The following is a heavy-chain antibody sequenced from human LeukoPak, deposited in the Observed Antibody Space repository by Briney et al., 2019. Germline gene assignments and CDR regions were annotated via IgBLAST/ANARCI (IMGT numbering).Heavy chain of an antibody. J-gene: IGHJ4*02. CDR3: AKCGNSGCHLIDY. V-gene: IGHV3-74*01. CDR2: INGDGSNT. CDR1: GFTFSSFW. Sequence: PGGSLRLSCAASGFTFSSFWMHWVRQAPGKGLVWVSHINGDGSNTNYADSVKGRFTISRDNSKSTLYLQMDSLRAEGTAVYYCAKCGNSGCHLIDYRGQGTLVTVSS. D-gene: IGHD5-12*01.